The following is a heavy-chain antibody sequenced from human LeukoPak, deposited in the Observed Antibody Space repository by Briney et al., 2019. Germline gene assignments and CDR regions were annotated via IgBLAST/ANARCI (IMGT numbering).Heavy chain of an antibody. D-gene: IGHD3-22*01. Sequence: GGSLRLSCAASGFTFSNYWMSWIRQAPGKGLEWVSAISGSGGSTYYADSVKGRFTISRDNSKNTLYLQMNSLRAEDTAVYYCACRYYYDSSGYYYKSWGQGTLVTVSS. CDR1: GFTFSNYW. J-gene: IGHJ4*02. V-gene: IGHV3-23*01. CDR3: ACRYYYDSSGYYYKS. CDR2: ISGSGGST.